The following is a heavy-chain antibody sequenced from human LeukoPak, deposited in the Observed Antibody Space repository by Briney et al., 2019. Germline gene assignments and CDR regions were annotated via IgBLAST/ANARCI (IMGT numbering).Heavy chain of an antibody. Sequence: GGSLRLSCAASGFTFDDYGMSWVRQAPGKGLEWVSGINWNGGSTGYADSVKGRFTISRDNAKNSLYLQMNSLRAEDTAVYYCARGVYRAARRYYFDYWGQGTLVAVSS. D-gene: IGHD6-6*01. CDR1: GFTFDDYG. J-gene: IGHJ4*02. CDR3: ARGVYRAARRYYFDY. V-gene: IGHV3-20*04. CDR2: INWNGGST.